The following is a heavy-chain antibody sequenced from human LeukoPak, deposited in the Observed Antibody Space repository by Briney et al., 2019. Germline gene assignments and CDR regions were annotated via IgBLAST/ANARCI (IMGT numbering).Heavy chain of an antibody. V-gene: IGHV3-53*01. CDR2: IYSGGST. Sequence: GGSLRLSCAASGFTFSSYAMSWVRQAPGKGLEWVSVIYSGGSTYYADSVKGRFTISRDNSKNTLYLQMNSLRAEDTAVYYCARDSGSSWSPFDYWGQGTLVTVSS. CDR3: ARDSGSSWSPFDY. CDR1: GFTFSSYA. J-gene: IGHJ4*02. D-gene: IGHD6-13*01.